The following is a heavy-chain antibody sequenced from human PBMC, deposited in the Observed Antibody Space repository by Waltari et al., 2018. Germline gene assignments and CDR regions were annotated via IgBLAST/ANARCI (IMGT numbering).Heavy chain of an antibody. CDR3: AISTMVQGVTDAFDI. CDR2: IYPGDSDT. J-gene: IGHJ3*02. Sequence: EVQLVQSGAAVKKPGESLQISCKGSGYSFTSYWIGWVRTTPGKGLEWMGIIYPGDSDTRYSPSFQGQVTISADKSISTAYLQWSSLKASDTAMYYCAISTMVQGVTDAFDIWGQGTMVTVSS. V-gene: IGHV5-51*03. CDR1: GYSFTSYW. D-gene: IGHD3-10*01.